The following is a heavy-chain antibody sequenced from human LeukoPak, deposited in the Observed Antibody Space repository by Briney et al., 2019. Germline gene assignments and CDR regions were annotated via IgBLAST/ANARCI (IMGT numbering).Heavy chain of an antibody. J-gene: IGHJ6*03. CDR2: IYYSGST. CDR1: GGSISSYY. CDR3: ARVGGYCSGGSCYYNYYYMDV. D-gene: IGHD2-15*01. Sequence: PSETLSLTCTVSGGSISSYYWSWIRQPPGKGLEEIGDIYYSGSTNYNPSLKSRVTISVDTSKNQFSLKLSSVTAADTAVYYCARVGGYCSGGSCYYNYYYMDVWGKGTTVTVSS. V-gene: IGHV4-59*01.